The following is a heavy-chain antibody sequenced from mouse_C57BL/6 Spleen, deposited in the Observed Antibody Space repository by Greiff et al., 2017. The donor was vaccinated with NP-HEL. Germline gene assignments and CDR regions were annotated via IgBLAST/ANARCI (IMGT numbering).Heavy chain of an antibody. J-gene: IGHJ4*01. D-gene: IGHD2-4*01. CDR2: IYPGDGDT. V-gene: IGHV1-82*01. Sequence: VQLQQSGPELVKPGASVKISCKASGYAFSSSWMNWVKQRPGKGLEWIGRIYPGDGDTNYNGKFKGKATLTADKSSSTAYMQLSSLTSEDSAVYFCARSDYDYGGDYWGQGTSVTVSS. CDR3: ARSDYDYGGDY. CDR1: GYAFSSSW.